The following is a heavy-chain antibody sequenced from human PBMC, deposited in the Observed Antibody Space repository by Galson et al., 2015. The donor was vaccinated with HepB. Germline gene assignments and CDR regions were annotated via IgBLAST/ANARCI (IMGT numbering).Heavy chain of an antibody. Sequence: SLRLSCAASGFTFSNAWMSWVRQAPGKGLEWVGRIKSKTDGGTTDYAAPVKGRFTISRDDSKNTLYLQMNSLKTEDTAVYYCTTDLSAVATGGASDGDCYFYWGQGTLVTVSS. CDR2: IKSKTDGGTT. J-gene: IGHJ4*02. CDR1: GFTFSNAW. D-gene: IGHD2-21*01. V-gene: IGHV3-15*01. CDR3: TTDLSAVATGGASDGDCYFY.